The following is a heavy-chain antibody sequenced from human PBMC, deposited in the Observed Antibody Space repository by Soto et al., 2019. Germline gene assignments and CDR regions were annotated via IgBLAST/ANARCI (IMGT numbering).Heavy chain of an antibody. CDR1: GFTFSSYA. D-gene: IGHD5-12*01. V-gene: IGHV3-23*01. CDR3: AKVSAVQTSLQLNGTDA. Sequence: GGSLRLSCAASGFTFSSYAMSWVRQAPGKGLEWVSAISGSGGSTYYADSVKGRFTISRDNSKNTLYLQMNSLRAEDTAVCYCAKVSAVQTSLQLNGTDAWGQGPTVTVSS. CDR2: ISGSGGST. J-gene: IGHJ6*02.